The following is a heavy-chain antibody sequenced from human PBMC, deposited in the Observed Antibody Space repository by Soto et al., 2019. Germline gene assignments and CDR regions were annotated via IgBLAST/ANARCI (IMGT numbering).Heavy chain of an antibody. V-gene: IGHV1-18*01. CDR2: ISAYNGNT. J-gene: IGHJ6*04. CDR1: GYTFTSYG. D-gene: IGHD6-13*01. Sequence: QVQLVQSGAEVKKPGASVKVSCKASGYTFTSYGISWVRQAPGQGLEWMGWISAYNGNTNYAQKLQGRVTMTTDTSTSTAYMELSSLRSDDTAVYYCARDLHSQLEPRYISSGAYYGMDVWGKGTTVTVSS. CDR3: ARDLHSQLEPRYISSGAYYGMDV.